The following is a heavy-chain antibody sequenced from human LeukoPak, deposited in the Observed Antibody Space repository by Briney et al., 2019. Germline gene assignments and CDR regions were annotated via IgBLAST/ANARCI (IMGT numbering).Heavy chain of an antibody. V-gene: IGHV3-9*01. J-gene: IGHJ4*02. D-gene: IGHD3-16*01. Sequence: GGSLRLSCAASGFTFDDYAVHWVRQTPGKGLEWVSGISWNSGSIGYADSVKGRFTISRDNAKNSLYLQMNSLRAEDTAVYYCARGGSDWGQGTLVTVSS. CDR1: GFTFDDYA. CDR3: ARGGSD. CDR2: ISWNSGSI.